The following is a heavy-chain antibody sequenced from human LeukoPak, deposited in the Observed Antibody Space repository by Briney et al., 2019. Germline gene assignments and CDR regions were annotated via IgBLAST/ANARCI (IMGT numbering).Heavy chain of an antibody. V-gene: IGHV1-8*01. J-gene: IGHJ5*02. Sequence: ASVKVSCKASGYTFTSYDINWVRQATGQGLEWMGWMNPNSGNTGYAQKFQGRVTMTRNTSISTAYMELSSLRSDDTAVYYCARMHYYDSSGLNWFDPWGQGTLVTVSS. CDR2: MNPNSGNT. D-gene: IGHD3-22*01. CDR3: ARMHYYDSSGLNWFDP. CDR1: GYTFTSYD.